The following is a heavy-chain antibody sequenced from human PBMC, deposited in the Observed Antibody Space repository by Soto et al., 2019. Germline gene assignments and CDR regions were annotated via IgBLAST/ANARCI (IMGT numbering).Heavy chain of an antibody. CDR3: ARIIRRSYFDY. Sequence: GGSLRLSCAASGYTFTDYYMSWIRQAPGKGLEWVSYISSSSGSTIYYADSVKGRFTISRDNAQNSLYLQMNSLRAEDTAMYYCARIIRRSYFDYWGQGTLVTGSS. CDR1: GYTFTDYY. CDR2: ISSSSGSTI. J-gene: IGHJ4*02. V-gene: IGHV3-11*01.